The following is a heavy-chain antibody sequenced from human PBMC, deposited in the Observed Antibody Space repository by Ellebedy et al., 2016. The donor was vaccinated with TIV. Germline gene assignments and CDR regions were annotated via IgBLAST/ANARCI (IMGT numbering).Heavy chain of an antibody. CDR1: GYSFTSYW. CDR2: IYPGDSDT. V-gene: IGHV5-51*01. Sequence: GESLKISCKGSGYSFTSYWIGWVRQMPGKGLEWMGIIYPGDSDTRYSPSFQGQVTISADKSISTAYLQWSSLKASDTAIYYCASRPGIAVAAPEYWGQGTLVTVSS. CDR3: ASRPGIAVAAPEY. D-gene: IGHD6-19*01. J-gene: IGHJ4*02.